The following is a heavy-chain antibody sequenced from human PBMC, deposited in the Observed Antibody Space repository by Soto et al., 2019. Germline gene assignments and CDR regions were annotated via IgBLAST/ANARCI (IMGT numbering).Heavy chain of an antibody. V-gene: IGHV3-23*01. CDR2: ISGSGGST. Sequence: EVQLLESGGGLVQPGGSLRLSCAASGFTFSSYAMSWVRQAPGKGLEWVSAISGSGGSTYYADSVKGRFTISRDNSKNTLYLKRNGLRAEDTAVYYGAKSGYGGIWFGELSDYWGQGTLVTASS. D-gene: IGHD3-10*01. CDR1: GFTFSSYA. CDR3: AKSGYGGIWFGELSDY. J-gene: IGHJ4*02.